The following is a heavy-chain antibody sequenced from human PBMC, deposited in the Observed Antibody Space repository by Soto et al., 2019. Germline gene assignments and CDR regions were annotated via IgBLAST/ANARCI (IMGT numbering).Heavy chain of an antibody. CDR2: IYYSGST. J-gene: IGHJ4*02. D-gene: IGHD3-22*01. Sequence: SETLSLTCTVSGGSISSSSYYWGWIRQPPGKGLEWIGSIYYSGSTYYNPSLKSRVTISVDTSKNQFSLKLSSVTAADTAVYCCAGSSRLFWTSDYWGQGTLVTVSS. CDR3: AGSSRLFWTSDY. V-gene: IGHV4-39*01. CDR1: GGSISSSSYY.